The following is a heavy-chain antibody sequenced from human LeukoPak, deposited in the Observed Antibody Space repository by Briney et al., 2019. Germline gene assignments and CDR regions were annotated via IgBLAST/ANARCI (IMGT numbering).Heavy chain of an antibody. D-gene: IGHD6-13*01. CDR1: GPSFSSYN. Sequence: SETLSLTCAVYGPSFSSYNYNWIRQPPGKGLEWIGEINHSGSTNYKASLKSRVTISVDTSKNQFSLKLSSVTAADTAVYYCARRAQQLYYYGMDVWGQGTTVTVSS. J-gene: IGHJ6*02. V-gene: IGHV4-34*01. CDR2: INHSGST. CDR3: ARRAQQLYYYGMDV.